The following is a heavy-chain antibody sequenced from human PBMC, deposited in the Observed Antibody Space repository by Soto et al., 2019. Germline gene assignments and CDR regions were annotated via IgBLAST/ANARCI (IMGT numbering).Heavy chain of an antibody. V-gene: IGHV1-3*01. D-gene: IGHD6-13*01. CDR1: GYTFTSYA. Sequence: ASVKVSCKASGYTFTSYAMHWVRQAPGQRLEWMGWINAGNGNTKYSQKFQGRVTITRDTSASTAYMELSSLRSEDTAVYYCAWYSSFHDAFDIWGQGTMVTVSS. J-gene: IGHJ3*02. CDR3: AWYSSFHDAFDI. CDR2: INAGNGNT.